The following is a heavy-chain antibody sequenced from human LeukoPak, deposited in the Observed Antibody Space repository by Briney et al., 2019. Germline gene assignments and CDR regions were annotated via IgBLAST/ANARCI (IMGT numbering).Heavy chain of an antibody. Sequence: PGGSLRLSCAASGFTFSSFEMNWVRQAPGGGLEWISCISGGGSPIYYADSVKGRITISRDNAKNSLYLEMNSLRAEDTAVYYCARGFRHTAMFLDYWGQGTPVTVSS. CDR2: ISGGGSPI. CDR1: GFTFSSFE. J-gene: IGHJ4*02. V-gene: IGHV3-48*03. CDR3: ARGFRHTAMFLDY. D-gene: IGHD5-18*01.